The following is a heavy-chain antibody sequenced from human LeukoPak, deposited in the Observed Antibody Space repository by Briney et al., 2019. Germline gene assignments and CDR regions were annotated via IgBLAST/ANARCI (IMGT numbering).Heavy chain of an antibody. CDR1: GGSISSSNYY. CDR2: IYYSGST. J-gene: IGHJ4*02. CDR3: ASLYGSGSYYPSDY. D-gene: IGHD3-10*01. V-gene: IGHV4-39*07. Sequence: SETLSLTCTVSGGSISSSNYYWGWIRQPPGKGLEWIGTIYYSGSTYYTPSLKSRVTISLDTSKNQFSLKLSSVTAADTAVYYCASLYGSGSYYPSDYWGQGTLVTVSS.